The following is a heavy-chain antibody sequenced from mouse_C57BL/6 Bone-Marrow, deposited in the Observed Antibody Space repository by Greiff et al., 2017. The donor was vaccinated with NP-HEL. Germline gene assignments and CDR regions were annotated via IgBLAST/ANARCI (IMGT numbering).Heavy chain of an antibody. CDR3: ARDVGVHYDYMAWFAY. J-gene: IGHJ3*01. Sequence: DVKLVESGGGLVKPGGSLKLSCAASGFTFSSYAMSWVRQTPEKRLEWVATISDGGSYTYYPDNVKGRFTISRDNAKNNLYLQMSHLKFESTAMYYCARDVGVHYDYMAWFAYWGQGTLVTVSA. V-gene: IGHV5-4*01. CDR2: ISDGGSYT. CDR1: GFTFSSYA. D-gene: IGHD2-4*01.